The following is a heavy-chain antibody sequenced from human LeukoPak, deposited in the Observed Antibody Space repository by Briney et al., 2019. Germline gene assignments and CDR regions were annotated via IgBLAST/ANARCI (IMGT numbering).Heavy chain of an antibody. J-gene: IGHJ5*01. CDR1: GFTLSSYS. CDR2: ISSSSYI. D-gene: IGHD1-26*01. Sequence: GGSLRLSCAASGFTLSSYSMNWVRQAPGKGLEWVSSISSSSYIYYADSVKGRLTISRDNAKNSLYLQMNSLRAEDTAVYYCARGRGELLSYNWFDPWGQGTLVTVSS. CDR3: ARGRGELLSYNWFDP. V-gene: IGHV3-21*01.